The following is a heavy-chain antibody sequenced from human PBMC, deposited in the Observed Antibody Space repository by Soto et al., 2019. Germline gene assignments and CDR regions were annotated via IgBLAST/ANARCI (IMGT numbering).Heavy chain of an antibody. J-gene: IGHJ4*02. D-gene: IGHD1-1*01. Sequence: QVTLKESGPVLVNPTETLTLTCTVSGFSLSDPRMGVSWIRQPPGKALQWLAHIFSNDEKSYSTSLKTRLTISKDTSKSQVVLTMTNMDPVDTATYYCARSTLTTTTHFVYWGQGTLVTVSS. CDR3: ARSTLTTTTHFVY. CDR1: GFSLSDPRMG. V-gene: IGHV2-26*01. CDR2: IFSNDEK.